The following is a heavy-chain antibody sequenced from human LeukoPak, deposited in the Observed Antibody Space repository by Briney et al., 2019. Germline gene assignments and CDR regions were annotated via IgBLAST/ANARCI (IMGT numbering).Heavy chain of an antibody. V-gene: IGHV1-69*06. Sequence: SVKVSFKASGGTFSSYAISWVRQAPGQGLEWMGGIIPIFGTANYAQKFQGRVTITADKSQSTAYMELSSLRSEDTAVYSCARVYYAFESSYFDYWGKGTLVTVSS. CDR1: GGTFSSYA. CDR2: IIPIFGTA. D-gene: IGHD2-2*01. CDR3: ARVYYAFESSYFDY. J-gene: IGHJ4*02.